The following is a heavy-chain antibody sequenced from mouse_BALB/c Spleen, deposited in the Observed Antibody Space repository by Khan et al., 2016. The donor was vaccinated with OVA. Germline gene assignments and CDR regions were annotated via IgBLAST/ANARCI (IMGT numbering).Heavy chain of an antibody. J-gene: IGHJ2*01. V-gene: IGHV9-3-1*01. Sequence: QSQLVQSGPELKKPGETVKISCKASGYTFTNYGMNWVKQAPGKGLKWMGWINTYTGEPTYADDFKGRFAFSLETSASTAYLQINNLKNEDTATYFCARFITTAVGDYWGQGTTLTVSS. CDR3: ARFITTAVGDY. D-gene: IGHD1-1*01. CDR1: GYTFTNYG. CDR2: INTYTGEP.